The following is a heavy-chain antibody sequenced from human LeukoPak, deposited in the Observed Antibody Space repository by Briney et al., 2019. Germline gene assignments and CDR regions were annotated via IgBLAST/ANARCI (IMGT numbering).Heavy chain of an antibody. Sequence: PSRTLSLTCTVSGGSISSGDYYWSWIRQPPGKGLEWIGYIYYSGSTYYNPSLKSRVTISVDTSKNQFSLKLSSVTAADTAVYYCARGSSSFTIFVLDVWGKGTTVTVSS. V-gene: IGHV4-30-4*01. J-gene: IGHJ6*04. CDR3: ARGSSSFTIFVLDV. D-gene: IGHD3-9*01. CDR1: GGSISSGDYY. CDR2: IYYSGST.